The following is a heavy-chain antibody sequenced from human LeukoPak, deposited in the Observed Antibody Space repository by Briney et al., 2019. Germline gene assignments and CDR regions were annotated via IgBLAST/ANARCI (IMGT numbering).Heavy chain of an antibody. D-gene: IGHD1-26*01. CDR2: ISYDGSNK. V-gene: IGHV3-30*18. J-gene: IGHJ4*02. CDR1: GFTFSSYG. CDR3: AKSGIGSNYFDY. Sequence: PGGSLRLSCAASGFTFSSYGMHWVRQAPGKGLEWVAVISYDGSNKYYADSVKGRFTISRDNSKNTLYLQMNSLRAEDTAVYYCAKSGIGSNYFDYWGQGTLVTVSS.